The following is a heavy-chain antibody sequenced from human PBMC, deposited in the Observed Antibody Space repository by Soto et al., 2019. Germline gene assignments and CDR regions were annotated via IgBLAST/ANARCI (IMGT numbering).Heavy chain of an antibody. CDR1: GGSISSSSYY. CDR2: IYYSGST. V-gene: IGHV4-39*01. D-gene: IGHD3-10*01. CDR3: ARQGVTMVRGVDWFDP. J-gene: IGHJ5*02. Sequence: SETLSLTCTVSGGSISSSSYYWGWIRQPPGKGLEWIGSIYYSGSTYYNPSLKSRVTISVDTSKNQFSLKLSSVTAADTAVYYCARQGVTMVRGVDWFDPWGQGTLVTVSS.